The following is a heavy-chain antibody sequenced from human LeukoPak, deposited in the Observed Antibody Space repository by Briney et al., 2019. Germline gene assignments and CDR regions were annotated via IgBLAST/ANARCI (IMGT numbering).Heavy chain of an antibody. V-gene: IGHV3-21*01. CDR2: ISSSSSYM. CDR1: GFTFSSCS. D-gene: IGHD2-2*01. Sequence: GGSLRLSCAASGFTFSSCSMNWVRQAPGKGLEWISSISSSSSYMYYADSVKGRFTISRDNAKNSLYLQMNSLRAEDTAVYYCARAPGVYCSSTSCYENWFDPWGQGTLVTVSS. J-gene: IGHJ5*02. CDR3: ARAPGVYCSSTSCYENWFDP.